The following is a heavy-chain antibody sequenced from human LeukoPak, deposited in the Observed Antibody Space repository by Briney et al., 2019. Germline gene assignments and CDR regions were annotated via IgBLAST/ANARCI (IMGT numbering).Heavy chain of an antibody. V-gene: IGHV3-74*01. CDR1: GFTFSSYW. CDR3: ARSSGNYYSWFDP. D-gene: IGHD1-26*01. CDR2: INSDGSST. J-gene: IGHJ5*02. Sequence: GGSLRLSCAASGFTFSSYWMHWVRQAPGKGLVWVSRINSDGSSTSYADSVKGRFTISRDNAKNPLYLQMNSLRAEDTAVYYCARSSGNYYSWFDPWGQGTLVTVSS.